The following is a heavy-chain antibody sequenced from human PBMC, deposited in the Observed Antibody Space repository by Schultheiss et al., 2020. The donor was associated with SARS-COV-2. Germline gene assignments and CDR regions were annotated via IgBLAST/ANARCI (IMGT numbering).Heavy chain of an antibody. CDR1: GFTFSSYG. D-gene: IGHD6-19*01. Sequence: GGSLRLSCAASGFTFSSYGMHWVRQAPGKGLEWVAVIWYDGSNKYYADSVKGRFTISRDNSKNTLYLQMNSLRAEDTAVYYCARDQGYSSGWYLRWFDPWGQGTLVTVSS. CDR3: ARDQGYSSGWYLRWFDP. CDR2: IWYDGSNK. V-gene: IGHV3-33*01. J-gene: IGHJ5*02.